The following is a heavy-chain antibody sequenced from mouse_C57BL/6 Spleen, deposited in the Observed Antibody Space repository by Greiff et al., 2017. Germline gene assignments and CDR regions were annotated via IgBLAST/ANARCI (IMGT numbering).Heavy chain of an antibody. CDR1: GYTFTSYW. Sequence: QVQLQQPGAELVMPGASVKLSCKASGYTFTSYWMHWVKQRPGQGLEWIGEIDPSDSYTNYNQKFKGKSTLTVDKSSSTAYMQLSSLTSEDSAVYYCARRGYSNYAMDYWGQGTSVTVSS. CDR2: IDPSDSYT. V-gene: IGHV1-69*01. J-gene: IGHJ4*01. D-gene: IGHD2-5*01. CDR3: ARRGYSNYAMDY.